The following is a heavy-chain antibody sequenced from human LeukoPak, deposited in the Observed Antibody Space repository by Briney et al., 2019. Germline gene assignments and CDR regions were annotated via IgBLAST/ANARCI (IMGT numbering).Heavy chain of an antibody. V-gene: IGHV3-33*01. CDR2: IWYDGSNK. Sequence: GGSLRLSCAASGFTFSSYGMHWVRQAPGKGLEWVAVIWYDGSNKYYADSVKGRFTISRDNSKNTLYLQMNSLRAEDTAVYYCAREVVVPAAIYYYGMDVWGKGTTVTVSS. D-gene: IGHD2-2*02. CDR3: AREVVVPAAIYYYGMDV. CDR1: GFTFSSYG. J-gene: IGHJ6*04.